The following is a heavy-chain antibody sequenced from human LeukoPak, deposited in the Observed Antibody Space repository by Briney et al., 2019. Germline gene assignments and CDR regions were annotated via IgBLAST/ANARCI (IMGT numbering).Heavy chain of an antibody. CDR2: IYYSGST. CDR3: ASDSSGYTSDYFDY. Sequence: KPSETLSLTCTVSGGSISSSSYYWGWIRQPPGKGLEWIGSIYYSGSTYYNPSLKSRVTISVDTSENQFSLKLSSVTAADTAVYYCASDSSGYTSDYFDYWGQGTLVTVSS. V-gene: IGHV4-39*01. D-gene: IGHD3-22*01. J-gene: IGHJ4*02. CDR1: GGSISSSSYY.